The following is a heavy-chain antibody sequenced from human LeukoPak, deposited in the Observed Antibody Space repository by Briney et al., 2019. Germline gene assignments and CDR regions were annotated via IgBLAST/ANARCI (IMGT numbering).Heavy chain of an antibody. CDR1: GGSISSYY. Sequence: PSQTLSLTCTVFGGSISSYYWSWIRQPPGKGLEWIGYIYYNGSTNYNPSLKSRVTISIDTSKNQFSLKLSSVTAADTAVYSCARGAGTFDYWGQGTLVTVSS. CDR3: ARGAGTFDY. CDR2: IYYNGST. D-gene: IGHD6-19*01. V-gene: IGHV4-59*01. J-gene: IGHJ4*02.